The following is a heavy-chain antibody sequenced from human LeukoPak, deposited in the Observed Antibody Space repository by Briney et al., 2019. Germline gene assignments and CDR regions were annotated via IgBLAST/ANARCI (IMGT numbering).Heavy chain of an antibody. CDR3: ARRAPQGAFDI. J-gene: IGHJ3*02. CDR2: INPNSGGT. Sequence: ASVKVSCKASGYTLTDYYMHRVRQAPGQGLEWMGWINPNSGGTDYAQKFQGRVTMTRDTSISTAYMELSRLRSDDTAVYYCARRAPQGAFDIWAQGTMVTVSS. V-gene: IGHV1-2*02. CDR1: GYTLTDYY.